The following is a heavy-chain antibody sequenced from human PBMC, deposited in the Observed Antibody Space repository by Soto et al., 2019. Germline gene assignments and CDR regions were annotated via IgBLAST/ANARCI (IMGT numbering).Heavy chain of an antibody. CDR2: VNPIGGST. CDR3: AIASGDGMFY. J-gene: IGHJ4*02. Sequence: QVQLVQSGAEVKKPGASVKVSCKASGYTFTSYYIHWERQAPGQGLEWMGIVNPIGGSTYYAQKFQGRVTMTSDTSTSTAYMELSGLRFEDTAVYYYAIASGDGMFYWGQGTLVTVSS. D-gene: IGHD7-27*01. V-gene: IGHV1-46*01. CDR1: GYTFTSYY.